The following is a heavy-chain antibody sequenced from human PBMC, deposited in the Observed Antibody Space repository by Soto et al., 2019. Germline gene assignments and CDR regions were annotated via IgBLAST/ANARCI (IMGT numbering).Heavy chain of an antibody. CDR1: GDSISRSHW. D-gene: IGHD3-22*01. CDR3: ARVRYDRWGFDH. CDR2: ISHSGIT. J-gene: IGHJ4*02. Sequence: QVQLQESGPGLVRPSGALSVTCAVSGDSISRSHWWSWVRQSPGKGLEWIGEISHSGITNYNPSLKSRVTISGDKSKNQLSLKLTSVTAADTAVYYCARVRYDRWGFDHWGEGTLVSVSS. V-gene: IGHV4-4*02.